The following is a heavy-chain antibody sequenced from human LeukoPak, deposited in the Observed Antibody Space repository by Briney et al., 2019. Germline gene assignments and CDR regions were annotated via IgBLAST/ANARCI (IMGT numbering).Heavy chain of an antibody. D-gene: IGHD1-1*01. CDR1: GGTFSSYA. J-gene: IGHJ6*03. CDR3: SKLLAYYYYMDV. CDR2: IIPIFGTA. V-gene: IGHV1-69*13. Sequence: SVKVSCKASGGTFSSYAISWVRQAPGQGLEWMGGIIPIFGTANYARKFQGRVAITADESTSTAYMELSGLRSEDTAVYYCSKLLAYYYYMDVWGKGTTVTVSS.